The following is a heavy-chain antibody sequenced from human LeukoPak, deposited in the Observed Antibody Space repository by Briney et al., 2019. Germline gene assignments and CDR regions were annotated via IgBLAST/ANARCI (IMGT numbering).Heavy chain of an antibody. CDR2: IYPDDSDA. D-gene: IGHD1-1*01. CDR3: ARRGIGLQLEFDP. V-gene: IGHV5-51*01. Sequence: GESLKISCKGSGYNFPTYWIGWVRQMPGKGLEWMGIIYPDDSDARYSPSFQGQVTISADKSISTAYLQWTRLKASDTAMYYCARRGIGLQLEFDPRGQGTLVTVSS. J-gene: IGHJ5*02. CDR1: GYNFPTYW.